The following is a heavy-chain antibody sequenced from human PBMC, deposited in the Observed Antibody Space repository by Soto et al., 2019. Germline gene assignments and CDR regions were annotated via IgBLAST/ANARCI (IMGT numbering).Heavy chain of an antibody. V-gene: IGHV3-33*01. CDR3: ARDHPGNFWREVTHPVGMDV. D-gene: IGHD3-3*01. Sequence: QPAGSRRLAGAASGFTFSGYGMHWVRQAPGKGLEWVAVIWYDGSNKYYADSVKGRFTISRDNSKNTLYLQMNSLRAEDTAVYYCARDHPGNFWREVTHPVGMDVWGQGTTVTVSS. J-gene: IGHJ6*02. CDR1: GFTFSGYG. CDR2: IWYDGSNK.